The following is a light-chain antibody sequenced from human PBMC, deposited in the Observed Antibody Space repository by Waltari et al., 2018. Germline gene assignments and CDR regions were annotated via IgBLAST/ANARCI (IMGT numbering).Light chain of an antibody. V-gene: IGLV2-23*01. CDR3: CSLSDRGTKI. J-gene: IGLJ2*01. Sequence: QSALTQPASVSGSPGQSITITCSGTNINIGDYNLVSWYQHHPGKATKPIIYTDTNRPAGVPFRLSGSKCGNAASLTISGRQAENEADYYGCSLSDRGTKIFGGGTKLTVL. CDR2: TDT. CDR1: NINIGDYNL.